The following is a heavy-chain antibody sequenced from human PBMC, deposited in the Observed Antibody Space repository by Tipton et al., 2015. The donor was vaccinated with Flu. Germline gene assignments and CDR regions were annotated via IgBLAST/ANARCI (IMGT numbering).Heavy chain of an antibody. CDR1: GFTFSSYS. CDR2: ISSSSSYI. V-gene: IGHV3-21*01. CDR3: ARAPLKVVVAAPFLQH. J-gene: IGHJ1*01. Sequence: SLRLSCAASGFTFSSYSMNWVRQAPGKGLEWVSSISSSSSYIYYADSVKGRFTISRDNSKNTLYLQMNSLRAEDTAVYYCARAPLKVVVAAPFLQHWGQGTLVPVSS. D-gene: IGHD2-15*01.